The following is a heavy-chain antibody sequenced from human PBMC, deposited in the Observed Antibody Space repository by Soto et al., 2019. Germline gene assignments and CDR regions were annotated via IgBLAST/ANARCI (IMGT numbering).Heavy chain of an antibody. D-gene: IGHD3-3*01. V-gene: IGHV3-11*01. CDR1: GFTFSDYY. CDR3: ARDRIRRRQYYDFWSGLFPQSDY. Sequence: PGGSLRLSCAASGFTFSDYYMSWIRQAPGKGLEWVSYISSSGSTIYYADSVKGRFTISRDNAKNSLYLQMNSLRAEDTAVYYCARDRIRRRQYYDFWSGLFPQSDYWGQGTLVTVSS. CDR2: ISSSGSTI. J-gene: IGHJ4*02.